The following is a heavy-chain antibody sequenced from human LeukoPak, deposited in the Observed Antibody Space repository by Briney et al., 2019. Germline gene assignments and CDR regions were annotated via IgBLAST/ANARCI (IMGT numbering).Heavy chain of an antibody. Sequence: SETLSLTCTVSGGSISSNYWSWIRQPPGKGLEWIGHIYYSGSTNYNPSLKSRVTISIDTSKNQFSLNLNSVTAADTAVYYCARVRGIVLVPSHLDFWGQGTLVTVSS. J-gene: IGHJ4*02. CDR3: ARVRGIVLVPSHLDF. D-gene: IGHD2-2*01. V-gene: IGHV4-59*01. CDR2: IYYSGST. CDR1: GGSISSNY.